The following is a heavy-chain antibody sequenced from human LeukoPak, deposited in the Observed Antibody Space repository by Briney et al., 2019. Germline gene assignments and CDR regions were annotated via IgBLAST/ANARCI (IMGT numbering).Heavy chain of an antibody. J-gene: IGHJ4*02. V-gene: IGHV3-33*01. Sequence: PGGSLRLSCAASGFTFSSYGMHWVRQAPGKGLEWVAVIWYDGSNKYYADSVKGRFTISRDNSKNTLYLQMNSLRAEDTAVYYCARDQTHNGYYPYYFDYWGQGTLVTVSS. CDR3: ARDQTHNGYYPYYFDY. CDR2: IWYDGSNK. CDR1: GFTFSSYG. D-gene: IGHD3-22*01.